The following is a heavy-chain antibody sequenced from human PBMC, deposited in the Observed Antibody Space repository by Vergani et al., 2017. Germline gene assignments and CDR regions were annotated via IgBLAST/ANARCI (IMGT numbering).Heavy chain of an antibody. CDR2: IRPYTGHT. CDR3: ARVAPSNSEVTPTAFDV. V-gene: IGHV1-18*01. CDR1: SHTFQTYG. J-gene: IGHJ3*01. D-gene: IGHD1-1*01. Sequence: VQLVQSGAEVKKPGASVSVSCKGSSHTFQTYGISWVRQAPGKGLEWMAWIRPYTGHTIYAQKFQDRVTMTADTSTNTAYMELRSLRSDDTAVYFCARVAPSNSEVTPTAFDVWGQGTMVTVSS.